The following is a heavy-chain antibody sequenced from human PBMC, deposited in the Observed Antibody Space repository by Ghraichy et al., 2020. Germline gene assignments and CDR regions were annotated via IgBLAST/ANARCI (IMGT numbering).Heavy chain of an antibody. CDR1: GFTLSDHY. CDR3: VRGAGLEQVVTSYYYGLDV. Sequence: GGSLRLSCAASGFTLSDHYMDWVRQAPGKGLEWVGRTRNKANSYTTEYAASVKGRFTISRDDSKNSLYLQMNSLKIEDTAVYYCVRGAGLEQVVTSYYYGLDVWGQGTTVTVSS. CDR2: TRNKANSYTT. V-gene: IGHV3-72*01. D-gene: IGHD3-22*01. J-gene: IGHJ6*02.